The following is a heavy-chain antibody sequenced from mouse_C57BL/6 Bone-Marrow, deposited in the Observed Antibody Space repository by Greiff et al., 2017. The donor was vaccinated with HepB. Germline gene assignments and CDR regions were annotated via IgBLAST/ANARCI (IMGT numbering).Heavy chain of an antibody. Sequence: VKVVESGAELVKPGASVKISCKASGYAFSSYWMNWVKQRPGKGLEWIGQIYPGDGDTNYNGKFKGKATLTADKSSSTAYMQLSSLTSEDSAVYFCGAGTGTYFDDWGQGTTLTVSS. D-gene: IGHD4-1*01. CDR3: GAGTGTYFDD. V-gene: IGHV1-80*01. CDR2: IYPGDGDT. CDR1: GYAFSSYW. J-gene: IGHJ2*01.